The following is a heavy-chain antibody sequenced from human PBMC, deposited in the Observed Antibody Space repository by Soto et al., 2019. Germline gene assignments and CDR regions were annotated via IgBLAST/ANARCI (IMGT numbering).Heavy chain of an antibody. CDR3: AREGSYSAYNFAHGIQLWSFDF. V-gene: IGHV4-4*07. D-gene: IGHD5-12*01. CDR1: GGSINTLY. CDR2: IFSSGST. J-gene: IGHJ4*02. Sequence: NPSETLSLTCTVSGGSINTLYWSWVRQPAGKGLEWIGRIFSSGSTSFNPSLESRVAMSVDTSKNHFSLNLSSVTAADMAVYYCAREGSYSAYNFAHGIQLWSFDFWGQGALVTVSS.